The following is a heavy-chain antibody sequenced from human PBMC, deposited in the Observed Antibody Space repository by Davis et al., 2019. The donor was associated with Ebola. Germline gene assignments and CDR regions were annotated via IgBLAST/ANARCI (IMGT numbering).Heavy chain of an antibody. J-gene: IGHJ6*02. CDR2: IATNGDP. V-gene: IGHV3-13*05. Sequence: PGGSLRLSCAASGFSFSDYDMHWVRQATGKGLEWVSAIATNGDPYYAGSVKGRFTISRENAKNSLYLQMNNLRDGDTAVYYCASEPPARSGSNNEYYYGMDVWGQGTTVTVSS. CDR1: GFSFSDYD. D-gene: IGHD1-26*01. CDR3: ASEPPARSGSNNEYYYGMDV.